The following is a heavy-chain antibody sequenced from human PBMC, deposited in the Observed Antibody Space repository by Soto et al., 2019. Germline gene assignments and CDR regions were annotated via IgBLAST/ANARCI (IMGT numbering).Heavy chain of an antibody. CDR3: ARDLEWLEPYYSYGMDV. J-gene: IGHJ6*02. D-gene: IGHD5-12*01. CDR1: GYTFTSYG. V-gene: IGHV1-18*01. Sequence: VASVKISCKASGYTFTSYGISWVRQAPGQGLEWMGWISAYNGNTNYAQKLQGRVTMTTDTSTSTAYMELRSLRSDDTAVYYCARDLEWLEPYYSYGMDVWGQGTTVTVSS. CDR2: ISAYNGNT.